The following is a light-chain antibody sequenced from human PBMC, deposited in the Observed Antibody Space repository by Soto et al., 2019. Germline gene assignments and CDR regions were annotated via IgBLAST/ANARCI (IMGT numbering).Light chain of an antibody. CDR1: QSCSSY. CDR3: QQRSNWSWT. CDR2: HAS. J-gene: IGKJ1*01. Sequence: EIVLAQSPAALSLSPRERATLSCRASQSCSSYLAWYLQRPCQAPRLLIYHASNRATGITARFSGSGSGTDFTLTITSXEPEDFAVYYCQQRSNWSWTFGQGTTVDTK. V-gene: IGKV3-11*01.